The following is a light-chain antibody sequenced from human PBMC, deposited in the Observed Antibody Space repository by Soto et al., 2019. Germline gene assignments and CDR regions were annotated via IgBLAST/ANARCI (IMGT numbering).Light chain of an antibody. Sequence: EIVLTQSPATLSLSPGERATLSCRASQSVSSYLAWYQQKPGQAPRLLIYDASNMATGIPARFSGSGSGTAFTLTISRLEPEDFAVYYCQQRSNWPRFTFGPGTKVDIK. CDR2: DAS. V-gene: IGKV3-11*01. CDR3: QQRSNWPRFT. J-gene: IGKJ3*01. CDR1: QSVSSY.